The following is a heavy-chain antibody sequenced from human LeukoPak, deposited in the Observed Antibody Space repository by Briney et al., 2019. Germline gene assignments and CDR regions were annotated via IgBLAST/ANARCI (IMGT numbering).Heavy chain of an antibody. CDR1: GGSFSGYY. CDR2: INHSGST. J-gene: IGHJ4*02. D-gene: IGHD3-22*01. Sequence: PSETLSLTCAVYGGSFSGYYWSWIRQPPGKGLEWIGEINHSGSTNYNPSLKSRVTISVDTSKNQFSLKLSSVTAADTAVYYCATPYYDSSEGGQGTLVTVSS. CDR3: ATPYYDSSE. V-gene: IGHV4-34*01.